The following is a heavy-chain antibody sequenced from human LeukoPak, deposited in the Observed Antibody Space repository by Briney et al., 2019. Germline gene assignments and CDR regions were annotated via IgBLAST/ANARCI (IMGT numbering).Heavy chain of an antibody. D-gene: IGHD2-15*01. CDR3: ASPLYCSGGIRYSEFGY. V-gene: IGHV3-21*01. Sequence: GGSLRLSCAASGFTFSSYSMNWVRQAPGKGLEWVSSISSSSSYIYYADSVKGRFTISRDNSKNSLYLQRNSLRAEATAVYYCASPLYCSGGIRYSEFGYWGQGTLVTVSS. CDR2: ISSSSSYI. J-gene: IGHJ4*02. CDR1: GFTFSSYS.